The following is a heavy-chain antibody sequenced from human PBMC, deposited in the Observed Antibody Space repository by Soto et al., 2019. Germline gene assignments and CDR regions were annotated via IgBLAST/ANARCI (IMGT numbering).Heavy chain of an antibody. J-gene: IGHJ4*02. V-gene: IGHV1-18*01. CDR2: ISAYNGNT. D-gene: IGHD5-12*01. CDR3: ARQGYIVARKNFDY. CDR1: GYTFTSYC. Sequence: GASVKVSSKASGYTFTSYCISWVRQAPGQGLEWMGWISAYNGNTNYAQKLQGRVTMTTDTSTSTAYMELRSLRSDDTAVYYCARQGYIVARKNFDYWGQGTLVTVSS.